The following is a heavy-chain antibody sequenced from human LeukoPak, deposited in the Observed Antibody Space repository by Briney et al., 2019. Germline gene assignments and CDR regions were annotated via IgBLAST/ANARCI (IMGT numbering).Heavy chain of an antibody. D-gene: IGHD2-15*01. CDR3: ARQGSKGCTGGSCHLIDY. CDR2: IYTSGST. V-gene: IGHV4-4*07. Sequence: SETLSLTCTVSGGSISSYYWSWIRQPAGKGLEWIGRIYTSGSTNYNPSLKSRVTMSVDTSKNQFSPKLSSVTAADTAVYYCARQGSKGCTGGSCHLIDYWGQGTPVTVSS. J-gene: IGHJ4*02. CDR1: GGSISSYY.